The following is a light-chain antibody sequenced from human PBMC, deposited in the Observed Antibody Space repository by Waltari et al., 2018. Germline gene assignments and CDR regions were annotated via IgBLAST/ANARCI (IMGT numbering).Light chain of an antibody. CDR2: VNSDGSH. CDR1: SGHSSNV. CDR3: QTGGHGTWV. Sequence: QLVLTQSPSASASLGASVKLTCTLSSGHSSNVIAWHQQQPVKGPRYLMKVNSDGSHSKGDEIPDRFSGSSSGAERYLTISSLQSEDEADYYCQTGGHGTWVFGGGTKLTVL. V-gene: IGLV4-69*01. J-gene: IGLJ3*02.